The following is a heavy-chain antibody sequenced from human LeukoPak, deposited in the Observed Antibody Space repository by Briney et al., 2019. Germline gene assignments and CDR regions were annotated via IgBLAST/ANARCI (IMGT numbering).Heavy chain of an antibody. D-gene: IGHD2-15*01. Sequence: SETLSLTCTVSGYSISSGYYWSWIRQPPGKGLEWIGEINHSGSTNYNPSLKSRVTISVDTSKNQFSLKLSSVTAADTAVYYCARGARYCSGGSCYSYYYYYYMDVWGKGTTVTVSS. CDR1: GYSISSGYY. CDR3: ARGARYCSGGSCYSYYYYYYMDV. CDR2: INHSGST. J-gene: IGHJ6*03. V-gene: IGHV4-38-2*02.